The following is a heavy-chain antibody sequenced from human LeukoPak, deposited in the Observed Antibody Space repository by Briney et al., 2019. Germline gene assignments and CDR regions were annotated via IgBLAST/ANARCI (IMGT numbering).Heavy chain of an antibody. D-gene: IGHD1-26*01. J-gene: IGHJ4*02. CDR1: GGSVSSDPYY. V-gene: IGHV4-61*01. Sequence: SETLSLTCTVSGGSVSSDPYYWSWIRQPSGKGLEWVGYIYYSGNANYNPSLKSRVTISVDTSKNQFSLNLSSVTAADTAVYYCARDRPGQGGTYDWGQGTLVTVSS. CDR2: IYYSGNA. CDR3: ARDRPGQGGTYD.